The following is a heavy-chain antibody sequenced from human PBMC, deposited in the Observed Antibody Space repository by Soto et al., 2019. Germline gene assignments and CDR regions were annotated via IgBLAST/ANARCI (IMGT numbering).Heavy chain of an antibody. V-gene: IGHV3-23*01. D-gene: IGHD3-16*01. J-gene: IGHJ4*02. Sequence: LRLSCDAPGFTVSGYAMSWVRQAPGKGLEWVSAISGSGGSTYYAASVKGRFTISKENSKNTLNLQMNSLSAEDTGVYYWAKDYEGARASWGQGTLVTVSS. CDR2: ISGSGGST. CDR3: AKDYEGARAS. CDR1: GFTVSGYA.